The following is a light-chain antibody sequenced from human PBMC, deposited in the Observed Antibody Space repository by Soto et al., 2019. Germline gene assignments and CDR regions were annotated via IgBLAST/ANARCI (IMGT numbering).Light chain of an antibody. Sequence: EIKMTQSPATLSASVGDRVTIHCRASQSVSDWLAWYQQKPGKAPKLLIYDASKLENVVPSRFSGSGSGTEFTLTISSLQPDDFAAYYCQHYSSYSEAFGQGTRLEI. J-gene: IGKJ5*01. CDR1: QSVSDW. CDR3: QHYSSYSEA. CDR2: DAS. V-gene: IGKV1-5*01.